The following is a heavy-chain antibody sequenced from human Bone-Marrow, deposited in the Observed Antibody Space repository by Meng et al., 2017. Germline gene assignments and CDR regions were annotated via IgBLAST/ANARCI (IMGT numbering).Heavy chain of an antibody. Sequence: GESLKISCEASGFKVSDFEMNWVRQAPGKGLEWVSYISRSGITTYYPDSVKGRFTISRDNAKNSLSLQLHSLRHEDTAVYFCVREGFFYDNTGYYSRSAFDIWGRGTVVTVSS. CDR3: VREGFFYDNTGYYSRSAFDI. CDR2: ISRSGITT. J-gene: IGHJ3*02. CDR1: GFKVSDFE. V-gene: IGHV3-48*03. D-gene: IGHD3-22*01.